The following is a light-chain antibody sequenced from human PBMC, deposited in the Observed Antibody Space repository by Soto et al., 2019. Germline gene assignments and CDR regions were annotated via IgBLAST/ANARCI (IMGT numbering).Light chain of an antibody. Sequence: EIVLTQSPATLSLSPGERATLSCRASQSVSSYLAWYQQKPGQAPRLLIYDASNRATGIPARFSGSGSGTDFTLTIISLEPDDFAVYYCQQRSNWPPWTFGQGTKVEIK. CDR2: DAS. CDR1: QSVSSY. CDR3: QQRSNWPPWT. V-gene: IGKV3-11*01. J-gene: IGKJ1*01.